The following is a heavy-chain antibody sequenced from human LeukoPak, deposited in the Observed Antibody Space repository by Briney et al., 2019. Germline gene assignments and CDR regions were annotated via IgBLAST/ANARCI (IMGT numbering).Heavy chain of an antibody. CDR2: IYNSGKT. CDR1: GGSISIYY. J-gene: IGHJ4*02. V-gene: IGHV4-59*01. Sequence: SETLSLTCTVSGGSISIYYWSWIRQPPGKGLEWIGYIYNSGKTTYNPSLESRVTISEDTSKNQFSLKLSSVTAADTAVYFCAGDYKTLAYWGRGTLVTVSS. CDR3: AGDYKTLAY. D-gene: IGHD5-24*01.